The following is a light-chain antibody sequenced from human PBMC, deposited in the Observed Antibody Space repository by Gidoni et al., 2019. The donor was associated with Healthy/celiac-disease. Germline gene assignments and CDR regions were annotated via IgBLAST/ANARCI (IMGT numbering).Light chain of an antibody. V-gene: IGKV1-39*01. CDR2: AAS. CDR3: QQSYSTPRT. Sequence: LPNNQSPSSLSSSVGDRVTITCRASQSISSYLNWYQQKPGKAPKLLIYAASSLQSGVPSRFSGSGSGTDFTLTISSLQPEDFATYYCQQSYSTPRTFGGGTKVEIK. CDR1: QSISSY. J-gene: IGKJ4*01.